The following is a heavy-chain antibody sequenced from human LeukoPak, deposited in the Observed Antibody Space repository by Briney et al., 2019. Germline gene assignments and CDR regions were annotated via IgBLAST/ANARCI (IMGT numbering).Heavy chain of an antibody. J-gene: IGHJ4*02. CDR1: GGSFSGYY. CDR3: ARAERYSSSWYRKYYFDY. CDR2: INHSGST. V-gene: IGHV4-34*01. Sequence: PSETLSPTCAVYGGSFSGYYWSWIRQPPGKGLEWIGEINHSGSTNYNPSLKSRVTISVDTSKNQFSLKLSSVTAADTAVYYCARAERYSSSWYRKYYFDYWGQGTLVTVSS. D-gene: IGHD6-13*01.